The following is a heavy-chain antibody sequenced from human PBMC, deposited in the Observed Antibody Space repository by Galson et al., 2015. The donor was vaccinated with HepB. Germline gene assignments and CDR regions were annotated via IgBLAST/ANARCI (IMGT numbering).Heavy chain of an antibody. J-gene: IGHJ5*02. D-gene: IGHD3-3*01. V-gene: IGHV1-8*01. Sequence: SVKVSCKASGYTFTSFHINWVRQATGQGLEWMGWMDPNTGNTGYARKFQGRVTMTRNTSISTAYMELSSLRSEDTAVYYCARHNYDFWSGYFGGTARNWFDPWGQGTLVTVSS. CDR2: MDPNTGNT. CDR3: ARHNYDFWSGYFGGTARNWFDP. CDR1: GYTFTSFH.